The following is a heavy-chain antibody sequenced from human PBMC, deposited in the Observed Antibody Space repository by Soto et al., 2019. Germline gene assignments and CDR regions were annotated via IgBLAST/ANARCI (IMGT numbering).Heavy chain of an antibody. CDR2: IYYSGST. CDR3: ARHPPSRPYYFDY. CDR1: GGSISSSSYY. V-gene: IGHV4-39*01. Sequence: QLQLQESGPGLVKPSETLSLTCTVSGGSISSSSYYWGWIRQPPGKGLEWIGSIYYSGSTYYNPSLKSRVTISVDTSKNQFSLKLSSVTAADTAVYYCARHPPSRPYYFDYWGQGTLVTVSS. J-gene: IGHJ4*02.